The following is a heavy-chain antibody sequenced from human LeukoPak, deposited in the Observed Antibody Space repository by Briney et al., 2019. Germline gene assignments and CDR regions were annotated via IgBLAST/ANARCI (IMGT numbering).Heavy chain of an antibody. CDR3: ARRQGYCSGGSCFSLDY. J-gene: IGHJ4*02. D-gene: IGHD2-15*01. CDR2: ISSSSSYI. Sequence: GESLKISCAASGFTFSSYSMNWVRQAPGKGLEWVSSISSSSSYIYYADSVKGRFTISRDNAKNSLYLQMNSLRAEDTAVYYCARRQGYCSGGSCFSLDYWGQGTLVTVSS. CDR1: GFTFSSYS. V-gene: IGHV3-21*01.